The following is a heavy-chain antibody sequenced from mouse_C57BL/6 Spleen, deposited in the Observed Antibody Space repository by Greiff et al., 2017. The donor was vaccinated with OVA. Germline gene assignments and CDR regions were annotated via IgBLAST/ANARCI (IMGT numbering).Heavy chain of an antibody. CDR2: ISDGGSYT. J-gene: IGHJ3*01. CDR1: GFTFSSYA. D-gene: IGHD1-1*01. V-gene: IGHV5-4*01. CDR3: AREDYYCSSYDWFAY. Sequence: EVQGVESGGGLVKPGGSLKLSCAASGFTFSSYAMSWVRQTPEKRLEWVATISDGGSYTYYPDNVKGRFTISRDNAKNNLYLQMSHLKSEDTAIYYCAREDYYCSSYDWFAYWGQGTLVTVSA.